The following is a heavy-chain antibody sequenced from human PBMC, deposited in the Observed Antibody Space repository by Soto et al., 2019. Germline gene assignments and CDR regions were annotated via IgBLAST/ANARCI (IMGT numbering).Heavy chain of an antibody. CDR2: INHSGST. D-gene: IGHD6-13*01. J-gene: IGHJ6*03. V-gene: IGHV4-34*01. Sequence: SETLSLTCAVYGGSFGGYYWSWIRQPPGKGLEWIGEINHSGSTNYNPSLKSRVTISVDTSKNQFSLKLSSVTAADTAVYYCARGAAAGTYYYYMDVWGKGTTVTVSS. CDR1: GGSFGGYY. CDR3: ARGAAAGTYYYYMDV.